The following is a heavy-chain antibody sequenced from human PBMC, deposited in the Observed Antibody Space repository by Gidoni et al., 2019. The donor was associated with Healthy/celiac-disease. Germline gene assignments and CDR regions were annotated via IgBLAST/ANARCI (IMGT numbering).Heavy chain of an antibody. CDR3: ARMQYDFWSGYYIGYFDY. CDR2: IYYSGST. Sequence: QVQLQESGPGLVTPSETLSLTGTVPGGHIRSYYWSLIRQPPGKGLEWIGYIYYSGSTNYNPSLKSRVTISVDTSKNQFSLKLSSVTAADTAVYYCARMQYDFWSGYYIGYFDYWGQGTLVTVSS. V-gene: IGHV4-59*01. CDR1: GGHIRSYY. D-gene: IGHD3-3*01. J-gene: IGHJ4*02.